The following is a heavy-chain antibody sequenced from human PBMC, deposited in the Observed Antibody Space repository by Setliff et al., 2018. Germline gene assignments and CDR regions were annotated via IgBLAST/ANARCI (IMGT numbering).Heavy chain of an antibody. CDR1: GFTFRNYA. CDR2: ISAYNGDT. CDR3: ARGYCSGGSCYSGLPSAFDI. D-gene: IGHD2-15*01. Sequence: GASVKVSCKASGFTFRNYAISWVRQAPGQGLEWMGWISAYNGDTTYTQNLQGRVTITRNTSISTAYMELSSLRSEDTAVYYCARGYCSGGSCYSGLPSAFDIWGQGTMVTVSS. J-gene: IGHJ3*02. V-gene: IGHV1-18*01.